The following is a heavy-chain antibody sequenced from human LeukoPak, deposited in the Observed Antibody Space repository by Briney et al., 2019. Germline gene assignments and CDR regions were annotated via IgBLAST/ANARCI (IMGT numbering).Heavy chain of an antibody. Sequence: GESPKISCKGSGYSFANFWIGWVRQMPGKGMELMAIIYPGDSMPKYSPPLQGQVTISAHKSISTAYLPWSCLKASDTPMFYCARHRYCRDGSCYVDWWGQGTLVTVSS. J-gene: IGHJ4*02. CDR1: GYSFANFW. D-gene: IGHD2-15*01. CDR3: ARHRYCRDGSCYVDW. CDR2: IYPGDSMP. V-gene: IGHV5-51*01.